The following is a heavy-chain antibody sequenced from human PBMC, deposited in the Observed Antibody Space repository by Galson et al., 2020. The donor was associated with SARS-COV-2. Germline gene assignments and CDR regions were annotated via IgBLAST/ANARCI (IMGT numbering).Heavy chain of an antibody. CDR1: GFTVSSNY. V-gene: IGHV3-53*04. CDR3: AREIGWGSPGGMAFDI. J-gene: IGHJ3*02. CDR2: IYSGGST. Sequence: QLGESLKISCAASGFTVSSNYMSWVRQAPGKGLEWVSVIYSGGSTYYADSVKGRFTISRHNSKNTLYLQMNSLRAEDTAVYYCAREIGWGSPGGMAFDIWGQGTMVTVSS. D-gene: IGHD3-16*01.